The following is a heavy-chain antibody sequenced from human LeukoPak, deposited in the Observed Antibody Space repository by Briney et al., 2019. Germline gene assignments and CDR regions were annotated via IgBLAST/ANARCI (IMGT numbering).Heavy chain of an antibody. J-gene: IGHJ4*02. CDR2: IYYTGST. Sequence: PSETLSLTCTVSGGSIGSSGPYWGWIRQPPGKGLEWIGNIYYTGSTNYNPSLKSRVTISLDTSKNQLSLKLSSVTAADTAVYYCARDPYSNGWHYYFDSWGQGTLVTVSS. D-gene: IGHD6-25*01. CDR3: ARDPYSNGWHYYFDS. V-gene: IGHV4-39*07. CDR1: GGSIGSSGPY.